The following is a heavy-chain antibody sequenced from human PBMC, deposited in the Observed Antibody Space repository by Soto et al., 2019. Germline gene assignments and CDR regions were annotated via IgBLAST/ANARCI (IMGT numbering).Heavy chain of an antibody. CDR1: GGTFSSYA. Sequence: ASVKVSCKASGGTFSSYAISWVRQAPGQGLEWMGGIIPIFGTANYAQKFQGRVTITADESTSTAYMELSSLRSEDTAVYYCARDRTQTLRGSSFSYWGQGTLVTVSS. CDR2: IIPIFGTA. D-gene: IGHD6-6*01. J-gene: IGHJ4*02. V-gene: IGHV1-69*13. CDR3: ARDRTQTLRGSSFSY.